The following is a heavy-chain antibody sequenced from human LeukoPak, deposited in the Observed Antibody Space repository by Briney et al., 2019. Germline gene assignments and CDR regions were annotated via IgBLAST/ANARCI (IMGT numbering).Heavy chain of an antibody. CDR2: VFTTGTT. CDR1: GGSISSGGYS. D-gene: IGHD3-22*01. Sequence: ESSETLSLTCAVSGGSISSGGYSWWWVRQPPGKGLEWIGYVFTTGTTYYNPSLNSRVTISLDTSKNQFSLKLSSVTAADTAVYYCANGGDYYDSSGNLSFDYWGQGTLVTVSS. CDR3: ANGGDYYDSSGNLSFDY. J-gene: IGHJ4*02. V-gene: IGHV4-30-4*07.